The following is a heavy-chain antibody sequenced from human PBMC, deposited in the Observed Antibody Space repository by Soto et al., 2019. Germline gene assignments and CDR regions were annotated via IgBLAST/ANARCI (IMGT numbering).Heavy chain of an antibody. CDR1: GSSIKNYY. Sequence: NPSETLSLTCTVSGSSIKNYYLTWIRQPPGKGLECIGYIYDRGYTSYNPTLKSRVTMSIDTSKNQFSLNLNSVTAAGTAVYYCARENITIDAFDFWGQGTMVTVSS. CDR2: IYDRGYT. J-gene: IGHJ3*01. V-gene: IGHV4-59*01. CDR3: ARENITIDAFDF. D-gene: IGHD1-20*01.